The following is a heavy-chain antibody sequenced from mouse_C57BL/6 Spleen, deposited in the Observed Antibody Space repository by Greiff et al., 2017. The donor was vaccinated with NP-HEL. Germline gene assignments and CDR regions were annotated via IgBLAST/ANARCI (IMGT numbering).Heavy chain of an antibody. CDR3: ARGGGWLPFDY. CDR1: GFTFSDYG. D-gene: IGHD2-3*01. V-gene: IGHV5-17*01. Sequence: EVKLVESGGGLVKPGGSLKLSCAASGFTFSDYGMHWVRQAPEKGLEWVAYISSGSSTIYYADTVKGRLTISRDNAKNTLFLQMTSLRSEDTAMYYCARGGGWLPFDYWGQGTTLTVSS. J-gene: IGHJ2*01. CDR2: ISSGSSTI.